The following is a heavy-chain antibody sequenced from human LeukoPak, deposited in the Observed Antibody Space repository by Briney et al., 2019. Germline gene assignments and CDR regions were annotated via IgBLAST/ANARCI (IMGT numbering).Heavy chain of an antibody. CDR1: GFTFSSYA. Sequence: GGSLRLSRAASGFTFSSYAMSWVRQAPGKGLEWVSAISGSGGSTYYADSVKGRFTISRDNSKNTLYLQMNSLRAEDTAVYYCAKDLPPLSYYYDSSGDAFDIWGQGTMVTVSS. V-gene: IGHV3-23*01. D-gene: IGHD3-22*01. CDR3: AKDLPPLSYYYDSSGDAFDI. CDR2: ISGSGGST. J-gene: IGHJ3*02.